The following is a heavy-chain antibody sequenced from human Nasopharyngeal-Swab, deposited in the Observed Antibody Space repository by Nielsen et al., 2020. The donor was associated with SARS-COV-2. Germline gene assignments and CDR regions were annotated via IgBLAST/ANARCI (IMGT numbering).Heavy chain of an antibody. Sequence: WIRQPPGKGLEWIGEINYSGSTNYNPSLNSRLTISIDRSKNQLSLKLRSVTAADTSVYYCARETGSGSYFGMDVWGQGTTVTVSS. CDR3: ARETGSGSYFGMDV. CDR2: INYSGST. D-gene: IGHD3-10*01. J-gene: IGHJ6*02. V-gene: IGHV4-34*01.